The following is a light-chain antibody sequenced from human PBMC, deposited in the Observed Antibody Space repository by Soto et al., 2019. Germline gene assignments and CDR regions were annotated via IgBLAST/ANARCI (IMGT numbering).Light chain of an antibody. Sequence: VLTQSPATLSVSPGETVTLSCRASQSVSTNLAWYQQKPGRTPQLLIFGASTRAYDVPARFSGSGSGTVFTLTIGSVRSEDFAVYYCQQYDTWVSFGGGTTVELK. V-gene: IGKV3-15*01. CDR2: GAS. CDR3: QQYDTWVS. CDR1: QSVSTN. J-gene: IGKJ4*01.